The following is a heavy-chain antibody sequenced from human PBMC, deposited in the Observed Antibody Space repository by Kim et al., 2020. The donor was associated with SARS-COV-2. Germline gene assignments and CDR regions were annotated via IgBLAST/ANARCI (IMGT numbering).Heavy chain of an antibody. CDR1: GYTFTSYS. Sequence: ASVKVSCKASGYTFTSYSMHWLRQAPGQGLEWMGRINPNNGATIYAQKFQGRVTMTRDTSISTAYMELSSLRSDDTAFYYCARVPIVGPTGDFDYWGQGTLVTVSS. CDR2: INPNNGAT. D-gene: IGHD1-26*01. V-gene: IGHV1-2*06. CDR3: ARVPIVGPTGDFDY. J-gene: IGHJ4*02.